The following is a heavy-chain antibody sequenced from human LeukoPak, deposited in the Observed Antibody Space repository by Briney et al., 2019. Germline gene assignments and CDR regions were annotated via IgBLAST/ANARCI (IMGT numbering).Heavy chain of an antibody. J-gene: IGHJ6*03. D-gene: IGHD3-3*01. CDR2: INQGGTEK. CDR3: ASGVLRFLEWLLPYYYYYYYMDV. Sequence: PGGSLRLSCAASGFSFNTFWMNWVRQAPGKGLERVATINQGGTEKYYLDSVKGRFTISRDNAKNSLYLQMYTLRAEDTAVYYCASGVLRFLEWLLPYYYYYYYMDVWGKGTTVTVSS. CDR1: GFSFNTFW. V-gene: IGHV3-7*01.